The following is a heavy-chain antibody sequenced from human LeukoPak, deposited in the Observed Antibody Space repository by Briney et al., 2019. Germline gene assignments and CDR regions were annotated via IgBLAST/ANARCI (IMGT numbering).Heavy chain of an antibody. V-gene: IGHV3-48*03. CDR2: ISSSGNTI. D-gene: IGHD3-10*01. CDR1: GFTFSSYE. J-gene: IGHJ4*02. CDR3: ARDSSGNFIPYYFDW. Sequence: AGSLRLSCAASGFTFSSYEMNWVRQAPGKGLEWVSYISSSGNTIYYADSVKGRFTISRDNTKNSLYLQMNSLRAEDTAVYYCARDSSGNFIPYYFDWWGQGTLVTVSS.